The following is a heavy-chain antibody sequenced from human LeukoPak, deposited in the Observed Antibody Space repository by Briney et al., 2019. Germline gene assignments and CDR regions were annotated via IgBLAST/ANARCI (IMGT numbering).Heavy chain of an antibody. CDR2: ITHSGIP. CDR1: GYSISSGYY. J-gene: IGHJ4*02. V-gene: IGHV4-38-2*02. Sequence: PSETLSLTCIVSGYSISSGYYWGWIRQPPGKGLEWIGSITHSGIPYYSPSLRSRVTISLDASKNQFSLKLTSVTAADTAVYYCTSPYSSNWYLGDYWGQGALVTVSS. D-gene: IGHD6-13*01. CDR3: TSPYSSNWYLGDY.